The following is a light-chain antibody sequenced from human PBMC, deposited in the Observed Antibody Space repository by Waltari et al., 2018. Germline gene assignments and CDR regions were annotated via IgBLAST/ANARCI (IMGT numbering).Light chain of an antibody. CDR2: AAS. V-gene: IGKV1-9*01. CDR1: QGISSY. Sequence: DIQLTQSPSFLSASVGDRVTITCRASQGISSYLAWYQQKPGKAPKLLIYAASTLQSGVPSRFSGSGSGTEFTLTISSLQPEDVATYYCQQLNSYPMYTFGQGTKLEIK. J-gene: IGKJ2*01. CDR3: QQLNSYPMYT.